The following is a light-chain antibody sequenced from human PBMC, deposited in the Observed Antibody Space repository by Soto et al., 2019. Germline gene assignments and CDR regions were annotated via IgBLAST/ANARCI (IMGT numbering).Light chain of an antibody. CDR1: SSDVGCYNY. J-gene: IGLJ2*01. CDR3: SSYAGSNKVV. CDR2: EVS. V-gene: IGLV2-8*01. Sequence: QSALTQPPSASGSPGPSVTISCTGTSSDVGCYNYVSWYQQHPGKAPKLMIYEVSKRPSGVPDRFSGSKSGNTASLTVSGLQSEDEADYYCSSYAGSNKVVFGGGTKLSVL.